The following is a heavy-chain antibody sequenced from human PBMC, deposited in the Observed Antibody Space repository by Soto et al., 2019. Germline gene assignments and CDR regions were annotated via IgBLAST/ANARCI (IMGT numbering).Heavy chain of an antibody. J-gene: IGHJ4*02. D-gene: IGHD3-10*01. Sequence: PGGSLRLSCAASGFTFISYAMSWVRQAPGKGPEWVSAISGSAGSTYYADSVKGRFTISRDNSKNTLYLQMNSLRAEDTAVYYCAKEDYYGSGSYYYFDYWGQGTLVTVSS. V-gene: IGHV3-23*01. CDR2: ISGSAGST. CDR3: AKEDYYGSGSYYYFDY. CDR1: GFTFISYA.